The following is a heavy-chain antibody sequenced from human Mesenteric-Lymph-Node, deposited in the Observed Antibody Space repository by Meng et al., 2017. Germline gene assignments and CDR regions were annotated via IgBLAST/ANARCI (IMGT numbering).Heavy chain of an antibody. CDR1: GYSISSGYY. V-gene: IGHV4-38-2*02. CDR2: IYTSGST. J-gene: IGHJ4*02. Sequence: SETLSLTCTVSGYSISSGYYWGWIRQPPGKGLEWIGGIYTSGSTNYNPSLKSRVTMSVDTSKNQFSLKLSSVTAADTAVYYCARNLEDYFDYWGQGTLVTVSS. CDR3: ARNLEDYFDY. D-gene: IGHD5-24*01.